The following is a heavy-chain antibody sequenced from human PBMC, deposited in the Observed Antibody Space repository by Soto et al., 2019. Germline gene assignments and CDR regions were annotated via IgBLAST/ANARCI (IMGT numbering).Heavy chain of an antibody. J-gene: IGHJ6*02. V-gene: IGHV1-18*01. D-gene: IGHD2-2*01. CDR2: ITASNGNT. CDR1: GYTFTNYG. CDR3: ARGASCSSASCYDSFHYGLAV. Sequence: QVQLVQSGPEVKKPGASVKVSCKASGYTFTNYGITWVRQAPGQGLEWMGWITASNGNTNYAREIQGRLTLTRDTSTSTAYMELRSLRSDDTAVYYCARGASCSSASCYDSFHYGLAVWGQGTTVIVSS.